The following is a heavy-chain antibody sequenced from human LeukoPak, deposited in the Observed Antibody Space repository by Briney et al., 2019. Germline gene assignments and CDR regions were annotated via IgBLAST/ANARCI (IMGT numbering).Heavy chain of an antibody. Sequence: GGSLRLSCAASGFTFSTYAMSWVRQAPGKGLEWVSAISGGGDSTYYADSVKGRFTISRDNSKNTLSLQMNSLRAEDTATYYCAKVYRPYGDFHSFDYWGQGTLVTVSS. V-gene: IGHV3-23*01. D-gene: IGHD4-17*01. CDR2: ISGGGDST. CDR3: AKVYRPYGDFHSFDY. J-gene: IGHJ4*02. CDR1: GFTFSTYA.